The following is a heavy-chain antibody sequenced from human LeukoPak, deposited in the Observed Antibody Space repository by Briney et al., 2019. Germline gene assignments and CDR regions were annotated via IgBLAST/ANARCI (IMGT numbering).Heavy chain of an antibody. V-gene: IGHV1-2*02. Sequence: GASVKVSCXASGYTFTGYYMHWVRQAPGQGLEWMGWINPNSGGTNYAQKFQGRVTMTRDTSISTAYMELSRLRSDDTAVYYCARDAFEPYDSSGYIAVWGKGTTVTVSS. CDR3: ARDAFEPYDSSGYIAV. CDR1: GYTFTGYY. J-gene: IGHJ6*04. CDR2: INPNSGGT. D-gene: IGHD3-22*01.